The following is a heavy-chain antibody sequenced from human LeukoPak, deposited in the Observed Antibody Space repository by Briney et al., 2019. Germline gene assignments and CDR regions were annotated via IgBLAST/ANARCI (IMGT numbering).Heavy chain of an antibody. Sequence: GGSLRLSCAASGFTFSSYGMSWVRQAPGKGLEWVAVISYDGSNKYYADSVKGRFTISRDNSKNTLYLQMNSLRAEDTAVYYCAKEGVRFGSIDYWGQGTLVTVSS. J-gene: IGHJ4*02. V-gene: IGHV3-30*18. CDR3: AKEGVRFGSIDY. CDR1: GFTFSSYG. D-gene: IGHD3-10*01. CDR2: ISYDGSNK.